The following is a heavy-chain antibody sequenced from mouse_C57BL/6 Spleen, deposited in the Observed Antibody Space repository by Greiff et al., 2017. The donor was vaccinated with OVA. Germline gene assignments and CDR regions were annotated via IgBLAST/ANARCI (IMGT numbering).Heavy chain of an antibody. D-gene: IGHD1-1*01. CDR1: GYTFTDYE. CDR2: IDPETGGT. CDR3: TRNSPYYYGFDY. V-gene: IGHV1-15*01. Sequence: VQRVESGAELVRPGASVTLSCKASGYTFTDYEMHWVKQTPVHGLEWIGAIDPETGGTAYNQKFKGKAILTADKSSSTAYMELRSLTSEDSAVYYCTRNSPYYYGFDYWGQGTTLTVSS. J-gene: IGHJ2*01.